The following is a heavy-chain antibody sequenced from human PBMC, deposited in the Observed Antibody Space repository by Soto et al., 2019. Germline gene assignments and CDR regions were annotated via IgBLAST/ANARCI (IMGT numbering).Heavy chain of an antibody. V-gene: IGHV3-74*03. CDR2: ISTDGSST. Sequence: PGGSLSLSCAASGFIFRTYWMHWVRQAPGKGLVWVSRISTDGSSTTYADSVKGRFTVSRDNAKNTLFLQMNSLRAEDTAVYYCVRDRRYSGYDFWGQGTLVTVSS. D-gene: IGHD5-12*01. CDR3: VRDRRYSGYDF. CDR1: GFIFRTYW. J-gene: IGHJ4*02.